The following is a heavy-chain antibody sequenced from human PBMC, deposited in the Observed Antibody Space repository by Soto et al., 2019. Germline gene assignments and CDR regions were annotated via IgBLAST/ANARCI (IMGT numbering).Heavy chain of an antibody. CDR2: TYYRSKWHD. Sequence: SQTLSLTCAISGDSVSSNSAAWIWIRQSPSRGLEWLGTTYYRSKWHDDYAVSVKSRITINPDTSKNLFSLHLNSVTPEDTAVYYCARGRSGSFYYYYYAMDVWGQGTTVTVSS. V-gene: IGHV6-1*01. J-gene: IGHJ6*02. D-gene: IGHD3-10*01. CDR1: GDSVSSNSAA. CDR3: ARGRSGSFYYYYYAMDV.